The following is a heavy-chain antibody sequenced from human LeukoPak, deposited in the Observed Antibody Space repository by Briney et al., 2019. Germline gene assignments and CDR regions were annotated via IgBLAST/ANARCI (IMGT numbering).Heavy chain of an antibody. V-gene: IGHV1-46*01. Sequence: ASVKVSCKASGYTFTSYYMHWVRQAPGQGLEWMGIINPSGGSTSYAQKFQGRVTMTRDTSTSTVYMELSSLRSEDTAVYYCARGPRITIFGVVDDAFDIWGQGTMVTVSS. CDR3: ARGPRITIFGVVDDAFDI. J-gene: IGHJ3*02. CDR1: GYTFTSYY. CDR2: INPSGGST. D-gene: IGHD3-3*01.